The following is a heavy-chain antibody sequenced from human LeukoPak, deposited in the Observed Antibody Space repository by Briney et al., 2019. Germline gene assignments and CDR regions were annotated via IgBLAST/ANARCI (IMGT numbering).Heavy chain of an antibody. Sequence: GGSLRLSRAASGFTVSSNYMSWVRQAPGKGLEWVSVIYSGGSTYYADSVKGRFTISRDNSKNTLYLQMNSLRAEDTAVYYCARGYCSSTSCYDHPWGQGTLVTVSS. J-gene: IGHJ5*02. V-gene: IGHV3-66*02. CDR3: ARGYCSSTSCYDHP. CDR2: IYSGGST. CDR1: GFTVSSNY. D-gene: IGHD2-2*01.